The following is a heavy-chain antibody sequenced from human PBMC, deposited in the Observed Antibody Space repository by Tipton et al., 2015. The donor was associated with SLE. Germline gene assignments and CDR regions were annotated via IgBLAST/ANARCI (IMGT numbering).Heavy chain of an antibody. CDR2: IYHTGSS. Sequence: TLSLTCTVSGGSIETGSYYWAWIRQPAGKGLEWIGDIYHTGSSDYNPSLKSRVSMSVDTSNNQFSLKIKSVTAADTAVYYCAREDRGIDYWGQGTLVTVFS. V-gene: IGHV4-39*07. J-gene: IGHJ4*02. D-gene: IGHD3-10*01. CDR1: GGSIETGSYY. CDR3: AREDRGIDY.